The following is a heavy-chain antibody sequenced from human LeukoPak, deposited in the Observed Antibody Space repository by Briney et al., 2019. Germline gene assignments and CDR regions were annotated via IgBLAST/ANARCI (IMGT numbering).Heavy chain of an antibody. V-gene: IGHV4-59*12. CDR2: IYHSGST. J-gene: IGHJ3*02. CDR3: ALKGRLVVVPAARSASAFDI. D-gene: IGHD2-2*01. CDR1: GGSINNYY. Sequence: SETLSLTCTVSGGSINNYYWGWIRQPAGKGLEWIGEIYHSGSTNYNPSLKSRVTISVDKSKNQFSLKLSSVTAADTAVYYCALKGRLVVVPAARSASAFDIWGQGTMVTVSS.